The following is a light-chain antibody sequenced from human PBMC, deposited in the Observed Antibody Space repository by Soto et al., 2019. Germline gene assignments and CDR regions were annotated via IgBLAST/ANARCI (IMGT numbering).Light chain of an antibody. CDR3: QQYDSFHRT. Sequence: DIQMTQSPSTLSASVGDRVTITCRASQSISNWLAWYQQKPGKAPKLLIYKASSLQSGVPSRFSGSGSGTEFTLSISSRQPDDFATYYCQQYDSFHRTFGQGTTVEIK. CDR1: QSISNW. CDR2: KAS. V-gene: IGKV1-5*03. J-gene: IGKJ1*01.